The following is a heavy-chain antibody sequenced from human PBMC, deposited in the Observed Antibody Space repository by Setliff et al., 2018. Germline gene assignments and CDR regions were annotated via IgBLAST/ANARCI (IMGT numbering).Heavy chain of an antibody. Sequence: TFSTYSMSWVRQAPGKGLEWVAMIWAGGDRTFYLDSVKGRFTISRDNSKNTLYLQMNSLRAEDTAVYYCARAPDSYYYYYMDVWGKGTTVTVSS. J-gene: IGHJ6*03. CDR2: IWAGGDRT. V-gene: IGHV3-33*01. CDR3: ARAPDSYYYYYMDV. CDR1: TFSTYS.